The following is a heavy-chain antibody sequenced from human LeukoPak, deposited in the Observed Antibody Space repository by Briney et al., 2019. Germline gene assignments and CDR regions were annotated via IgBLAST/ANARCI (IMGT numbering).Heavy chain of an antibody. CDR2: ISYDGSNK. CDR3: ARVSDDSGYPFTLDY. Sequence: GGSLRLSCAASGFTFSSYAMHWVRQAPGKGLEWVAVISYDGSNKYYADSVKGRFTISRDNSKNTLYLQMNSLRAEDTAVYYCARVSDDSGYPFTLDYWGQGTLVTISS. D-gene: IGHD5-12*01. CDR1: GFTFSSYA. V-gene: IGHV3-30*04. J-gene: IGHJ4*02.